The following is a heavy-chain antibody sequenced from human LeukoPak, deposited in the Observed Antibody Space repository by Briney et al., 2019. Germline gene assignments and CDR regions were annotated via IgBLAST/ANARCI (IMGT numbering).Heavy chain of an antibody. Sequence: SETLSLTCAVSGGSISSSNWWSWIRQPAGKGLEWIGRIYTSGSTNYNPSLKSRVTMSVDTSKNQFSLKLSSVTAADTAVYYCARAHYSSGWAIDYWGQGTLVTVSS. CDR1: GGSISSSNW. CDR3: ARAHYSSGWAIDY. V-gene: IGHV4-4*07. CDR2: IYTSGST. J-gene: IGHJ4*02. D-gene: IGHD6-19*01.